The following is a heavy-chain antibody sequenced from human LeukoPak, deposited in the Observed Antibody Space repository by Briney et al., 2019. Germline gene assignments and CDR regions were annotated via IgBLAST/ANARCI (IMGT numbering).Heavy chain of an antibody. CDR2: IYPYTGAT. J-gene: IGHJ4*02. V-gene: IGHV1-2*02. CDR3: ARDGPAQMVDFDY. CDR1: GYTFSGTGWY. Sequence: DSVKDSCKASGYTFSGTGWYLYWLRQAPGQGLECMGWIYPYTGATHYAQKFQGRVAMTRDTSISTAYMELSRLRPDDTAVYYCARDGPAQMVDFDYWGQGTLVTVSS. D-gene: IGHD3-10*01.